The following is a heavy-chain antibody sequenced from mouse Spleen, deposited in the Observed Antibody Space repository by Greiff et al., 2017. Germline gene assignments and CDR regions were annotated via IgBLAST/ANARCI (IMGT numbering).Heavy chain of an antibody. V-gene: IGHV5-9-1*01. Sequence: EVKLMESGGGLVKPGGSLKLSCAASGFTFSSYAMSWVRQTPEKRLEWVATISSGGSYTYYPDSVKGRFTISRDNAKNTLYLQMSSLRSEDTAMYYCARPQTGWYFDVWGAGTTVTVSS. CDR3: ARPQTGWYFDV. J-gene: IGHJ1*01. CDR2: ISSGGSYT. CDR1: GFTFSSYA. D-gene: IGHD4-1*01.